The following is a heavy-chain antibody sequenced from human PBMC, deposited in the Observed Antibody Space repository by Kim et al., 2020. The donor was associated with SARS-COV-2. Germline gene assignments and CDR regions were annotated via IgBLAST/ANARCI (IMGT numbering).Heavy chain of an antibody. J-gene: IGHJ4*02. Sequence: GGSLRLSCAASGFTFSNYAMSWVRQAPGKGLEWVSAISSGGSTYYADSVKGRFTISRDNSKNTLYLQMNSLRAEDTAVDYCANNWHCDYWGQGTLVTVSS. V-gene: IGHV3-23*01. CDR3: ANNWHCDY. D-gene: IGHD1-7*01. CDR2: ISSGGST. CDR1: GFTFSNYA.